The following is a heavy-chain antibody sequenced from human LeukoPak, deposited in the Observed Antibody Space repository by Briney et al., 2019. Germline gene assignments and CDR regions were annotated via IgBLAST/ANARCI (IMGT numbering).Heavy chain of an antibody. V-gene: IGHV3-15*01. D-gene: IGHD3-22*01. CDR1: GFILSDAW. CDR2: IKSKANDGSI. Sequence: GGSLRLSCAASGFILSDAWMSWVRQAPGKGLDWVGRIKSKANDGSIAYAAPVRGRFTISRDDSKNTLYLQMTSLKTEDTGVYYCSTASGGYSDYWGQGTLVTVSS. CDR3: STASGGYSDY. J-gene: IGHJ4*02.